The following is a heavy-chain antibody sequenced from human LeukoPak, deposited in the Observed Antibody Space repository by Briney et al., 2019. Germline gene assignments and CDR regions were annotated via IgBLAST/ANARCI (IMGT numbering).Heavy chain of an antibody. J-gene: IGHJ5*02. Sequence: SETLSLTYTVSGGSINGHYWSWLRQSPGKGLEWIGYIYYTGNTNYNPSLKSRITISVDTSNNQFSLNLSSVTAADTAVYYCTGLLLAAAEEFVPWGQGTLVTVSS. V-gene: IGHV4-59*08. D-gene: IGHD6-13*01. CDR1: GGSINGHY. CDR3: TGLLLAAAEEFVP. CDR2: IYYTGNT.